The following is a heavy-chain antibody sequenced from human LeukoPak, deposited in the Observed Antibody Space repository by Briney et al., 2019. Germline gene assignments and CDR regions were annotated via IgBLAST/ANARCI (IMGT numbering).Heavy chain of an antibody. CDR2: IFYSGST. CDR1: GVPIYIYS. J-gene: IGHJ4*01. V-gene: IGHV4-39*01. D-gene: IGHD2/OR15-2a*01. Sequence: LETLCPSPTVSGVPIYIYSSGCISQPPGKGLEWIGGIFYSGSTYYNPSLKSRVTISVDTSKNQFSLKLGSVTAADKGAYNCARRRLSWYSVDYCGQAWLVSVSS. CDR3: ARRRLSWYSVDY.